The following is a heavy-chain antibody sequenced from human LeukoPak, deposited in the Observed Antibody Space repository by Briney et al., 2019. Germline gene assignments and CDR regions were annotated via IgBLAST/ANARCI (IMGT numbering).Heavy chain of an antibody. Sequence: GASVKVSCKVSGHILTELSMHWVRQAPGQGLEWMGGFDSEDADTIYAHKFQGRVTMTEDTSTDTAYMGLSSLRSEETAVYYCAIHLHLFRTRPDFDFWGQGTLVTVSS. CDR3: AIHLHLFRTRPDFDF. V-gene: IGHV1-24*01. CDR1: GHILTELS. D-gene: IGHD3-10*01. CDR2: FDSEDADT. J-gene: IGHJ4*02.